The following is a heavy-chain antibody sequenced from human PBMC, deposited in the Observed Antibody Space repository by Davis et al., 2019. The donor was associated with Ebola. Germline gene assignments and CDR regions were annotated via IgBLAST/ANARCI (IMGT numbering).Heavy chain of an antibody. CDR1: GFTFSSYG. CDR2: ISYDGSNK. CDR3: AKDPTYYDFWSGYRYYYYGMDV. Sequence: GESLKISCAASGFTFSSYGMHWVRQAPGKGLEWVAVISYDGSNKYYADSVKGRFTISRDNSKNTLYLQMNSLRAEDTAVYYCAKDPTYYDFWSGYRYYYYGMDVWGQGTTVTVSS. J-gene: IGHJ6*02. V-gene: IGHV3-30*18. D-gene: IGHD3-3*01.